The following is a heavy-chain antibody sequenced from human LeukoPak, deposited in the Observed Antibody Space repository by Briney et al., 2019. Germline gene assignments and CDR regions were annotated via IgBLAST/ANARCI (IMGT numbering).Heavy chain of an antibody. D-gene: IGHD2/OR15-2a*01. CDR3: AISAVDYFYYFDY. J-gene: IGHJ4*02. Sequence: ASVKVSCKASGYTFTGYYMHWVRQAPGQGLEWMGRINPNSGGTNYAQKFQGRVTMTRDTSISTAYMELSRLRSDDTAVYYCAISAVDYFYYFDYWGQGTLVTVSS. CDR2: INPNSGGT. CDR1: GYTFTGYY. V-gene: IGHV1-2*06.